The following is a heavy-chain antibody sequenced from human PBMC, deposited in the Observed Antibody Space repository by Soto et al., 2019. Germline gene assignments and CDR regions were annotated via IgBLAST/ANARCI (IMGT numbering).Heavy chain of an antibody. CDR2: IIPIFGTA. D-gene: IGHD2-21*01. V-gene: IGHV1-69*12. Sequence: QVQLVQSGAEVKKPGSSVKVSCKASGGTFSSYAISWVRQAPGQGLEWMGGIIPIFGTADYTQKFQGRVTITADESTSTAYMELSSLRSEDTAVYYCASLIPLPFPFDPWGQGTLVTVSS. CDR3: ASLIPLPFPFDP. CDR1: GGTFSSYA. J-gene: IGHJ5*02.